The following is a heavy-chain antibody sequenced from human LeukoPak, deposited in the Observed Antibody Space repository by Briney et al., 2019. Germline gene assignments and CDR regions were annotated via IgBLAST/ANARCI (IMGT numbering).Heavy chain of an antibody. Sequence: SETLSLTCTVSGGSISSSSYYWGWIRQPPGKGLEWIGSIYYSGSTYYNPPLKSRVTISVDKSKNQFSLKLSSVTAADTAVYYCARAAERTIFGVVRKSNWFDPWGQGTLVTVSS. J-gene: IGHJ5*02. V-gene: IGHV4-39*07. D-gene: IGHD3-3*01. CDR3: ARAAERTIFGVVRKSNWFDP. CDR1: GGSISSSSYY. CDR2: IYYSGST.